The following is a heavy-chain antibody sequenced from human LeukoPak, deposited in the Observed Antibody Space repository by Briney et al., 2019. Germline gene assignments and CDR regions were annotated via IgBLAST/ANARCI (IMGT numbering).Heavy chain of an antibody. CDR1: GGSISSSTYY. CDR3: ARAGGNRDGPVAGFDP. Sequence: SETLSLTCTVSGGSISSSTYYWVWIRQPPGKGLEWIVSIYYSGSTYYNPSLKSRVTISVDTSKNQFSLKLSSVTAADTAVYYCARAGGNRDGPVAGFDPWGQGTLVTVSS. J-gene: IGHJ5*02. V-gene: IGHV4-39*07. CDR2: IYYSGST. D-gene: IGHD5-24*01.